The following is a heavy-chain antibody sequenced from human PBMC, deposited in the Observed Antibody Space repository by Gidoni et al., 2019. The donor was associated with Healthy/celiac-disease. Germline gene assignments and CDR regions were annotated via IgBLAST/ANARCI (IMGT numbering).Heavy chain of an antibody. CDR3: AREKRDDYRVDY. CDR2: ISSSSSTI. D-gene: IGHD4-4*01. CDR1: GFTFSSYS. J-gene: IGHJ4*02. V-gene: IGHV3-48*02. Sequence: EVQLVESGGGLVQPGGSLILSCAASGFTFSSYSMNWVSQAPGKGLGWVSYISSSSSTIYYADSVKGRFTISRDNAKNSLYLQMNSLRDEDTAVYYCAREKRDDYRVDYWGQGTLVTVSS.